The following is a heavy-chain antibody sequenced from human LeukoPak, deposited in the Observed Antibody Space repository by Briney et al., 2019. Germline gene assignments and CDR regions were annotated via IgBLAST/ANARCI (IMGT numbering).Heavy chain of an antibody. CDR1: GFTFSSYA. CDR3: AKDSRGWLYYFDY. D-gene: IGHD5-12*01. J-gene: IGHJ4*02. CDR2: ISYDGSNK. V-gene: IGHV3-30-3*01. Sequence: GGSLRLSCAASGFTFSSYAMHWVRQAPGKGLEWVAVISYDGSNKYYADSVKGRFTISRDNSKNTLYLQMNSLRDEDTAVYYCAKDSRGWLYYFDYWGQGTLVTVSS.